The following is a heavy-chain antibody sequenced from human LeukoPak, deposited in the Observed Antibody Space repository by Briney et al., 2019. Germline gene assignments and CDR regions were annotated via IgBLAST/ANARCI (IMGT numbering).Heavy chain of an antibody. Sequence: ASVKVSCKASGGTFSSYAISWVRQAPGQGLEWMGGIIPIFGTANYAQKFQGRVTITADESTSTAYMELSSLRSEDTAVYYCARAPPDYDILTGYSNWFDPWGQGTQVTVSS. CDR1: GGTFSSYA. CDR3: ARAPPDYDILTGYSNWFDP. D-gene: IGHD3-9*01. CDR2: IIPIFGTA. J-gene: IGHJ5*02. V-gene: IGHV1-69*01.